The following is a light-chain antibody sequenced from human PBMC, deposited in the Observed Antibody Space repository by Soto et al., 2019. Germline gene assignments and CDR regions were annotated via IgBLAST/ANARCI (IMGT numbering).Light chain of an antibody. V-gene: IGLV2-14*03. CDR1: NSDVGTSKY. CDR2: DVS. CDR3: NSYTFTTTPVL. J-gene: IGLJ3*02. Sequence: QSALSQPASVSGSPGQSITISCTGTNSDVGTSKYVSWYQRHPGRAPKLLIYDVSTRPSWVSDRFSGSKSGNTASLTISGLQAEDEAHYYCNSYTFTTTPVLFGGGTKLTVL.